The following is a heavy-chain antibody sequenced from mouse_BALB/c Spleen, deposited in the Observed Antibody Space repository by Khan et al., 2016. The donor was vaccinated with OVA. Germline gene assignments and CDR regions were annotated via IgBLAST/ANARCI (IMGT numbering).Heavy chain of an antibody. D-gene: IGHD2-10*02. CDR2: IFPGGTYA. CDR3: ARLPRSNEDFFDY. V-gene: IGHV1-63*02. Sequence: QVQLKQSGAELIRPGTSVKISCKASGYTFTNYWLGWVKQRPGHGLEWIGDIFPGGTYANYNEKFKGKASLTAATFSSTAYMQLISLTSEDSAVYVCARLPRSNEDFFDYWGQGTTLTVSS. J-gene: IGHJ2*01. CDR1: GYTFTNYW.